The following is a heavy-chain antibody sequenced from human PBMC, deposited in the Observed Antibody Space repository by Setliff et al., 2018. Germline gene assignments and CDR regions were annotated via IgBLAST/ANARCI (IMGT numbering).Heavy chain of an antibody. V-gene: IGHV1-46*01. CDR3: ARAGLAAAGRKGVFDH. Sequence: ASVKVSCKASGYIFAGYYMHWVRQAPGQGLEWMGMVNPGGGSSTSTQRFQGRVTMTRDTSTNTAYMELNSLTSNDTAVYYCARAGLAAAGRKGVFDHWGQGTLVTVS. CDR1: GYIFAGYY. J-gene: IGHJ4*02. D-gene: IGHD6-13*01. CDR2: VNPGGGSS.